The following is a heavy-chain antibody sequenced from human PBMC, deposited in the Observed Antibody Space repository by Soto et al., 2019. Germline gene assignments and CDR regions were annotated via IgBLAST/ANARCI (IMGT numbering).Heavy chain of an antibody. CDR2: ISSGSSYT. CDR1: KFIFSEYY. D-gene: IGHD2-2*01. Sequence: QVQLVESGGGLVKPGGSLRLSCAASKFIFSEYYMSWIRQAPGKGLEWVSYISSGSSYTNYADSVKGRFTISRDNAKTSLYLQMNSLRAEDTAVYFCARQGACSSTSCPAYYYYYAMDVWGQGTTVTVSS. V-gene: IGHV3-11*06. J-gene: IGHJ6*02. CDR3: ARQGACSSTSCPAYYYYYAMDV.